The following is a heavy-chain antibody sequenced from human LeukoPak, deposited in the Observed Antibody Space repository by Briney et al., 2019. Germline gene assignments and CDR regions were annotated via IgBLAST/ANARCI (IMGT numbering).Heavy chain of an antibody. CDR1: GFTSADLL. D-gene: IGHD3-16*01. J-gene: IGHJ4*01. CDR2: TRNKANSYIP. V-gene: IGHV3-72*01. Sequence: CLCPSCAASGFTSADLLVAWVRQAARNGLGWVGRTRNKANSYIPKYAASVKGRSTISRDDPKNSLYPHRSRLTPHNTAMHYCASIRGTIGYWGQGTLVTVSS. CDR3: ASIRGTIGY.